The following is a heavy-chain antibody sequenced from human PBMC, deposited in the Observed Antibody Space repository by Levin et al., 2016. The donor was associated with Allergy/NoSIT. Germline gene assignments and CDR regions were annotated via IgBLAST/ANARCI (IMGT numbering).Heavy chain of an antibody. Sequence: GESLKISCHGSGDNFNNFWIGWVRQMPGRGLQWMGTVDPSNSYTNYGPPSRGRVTILVDKSISTAYLQWGSLQASDTAIYFCLSSPHKDVITPDYWGQGTLVTVSS. D-gene: IGHD2-21*01. J-gene: IGHJ4*02. CDR3: LSSPHKDVITPDY. CDR2: VDPSNSYT. CDR1: GDNFNNFW. V-gene: IGHV5-10-1*01.